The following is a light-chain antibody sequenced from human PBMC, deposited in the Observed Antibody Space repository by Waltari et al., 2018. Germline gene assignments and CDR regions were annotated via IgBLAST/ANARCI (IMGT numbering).Light chain of an antibody. J-gene: IGLJ1*01. Sequence: QSALTQPAAVSGSPGQSITISCAGRNSDVGNYNLVSWYQQHPGEAPKLLIFETTKRPSGVSDRFSGSRSGNTASLTISGLQAEDEAEYSCCAYAGSSIYVFGSGTRVTVL. V-gene: IGLV2-23*01. CDR3: CAYAGSSIYV. CDR1: NSDVGNYNL. CDR2: ETT.